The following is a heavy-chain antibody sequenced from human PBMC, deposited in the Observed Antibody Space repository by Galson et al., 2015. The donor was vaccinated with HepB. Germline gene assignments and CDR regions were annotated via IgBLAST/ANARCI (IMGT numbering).Heavy chain of an antibody. D-gene: IGHD2-2*01. CDR2: ITHNGRVE. V-gene: IGHV3-30*18. J-gene: IGHJ5*02. CDR1: GFTFSSYG. CDR3: AKAGGRYQHLYWFDP. Sequence: SLRLSCAASGFTFSSYGMHWVRQAPGKGLEWVAVITHNGRVENYSDSVKGRFTISRDNSKNTLYLQMNSLRAEDTAMYYCAKAGGRYQHLYWFDPWGQGTLVTVSP.